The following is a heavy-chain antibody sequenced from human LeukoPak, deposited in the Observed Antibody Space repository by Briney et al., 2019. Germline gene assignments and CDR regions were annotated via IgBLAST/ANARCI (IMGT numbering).Heavy chain of an antibody. V-gene: IGHV4-39*01. J-gene: IGHJ4*02. CDR1: GGSISSSSYY. Sequence: SETLSLTCTVSGGSISSSSYYWGWIRQPPGKGLEWIGSIYYSGSTYYNPSLKSRVTISVDTSKNQFSLELSSVTAADTAVYYCARRAAAGDPFDYWGQGTLVTVSS. CDR2: IYYSGST. D-gene: IGHD6-13*01. CDR3: ARRAAAGDPFDY.